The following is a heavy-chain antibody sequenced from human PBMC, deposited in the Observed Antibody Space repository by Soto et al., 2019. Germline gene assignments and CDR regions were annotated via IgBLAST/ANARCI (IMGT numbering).Heavy chain of an antibody. J-gene: IGHJ5*02. CDR3: ARAYYDRSGYAVDP. D-gene: IGHD3-22*01. Sequence: PSETLSLTCTVPGGSVNIGTYYWSWIRQPPGKELEWIGFIHYSGSTNYNHSLKSRVTMSVDTSKNQISLKLSSVTAADTVVYYWARAYYDRSGYAVDPWGQGTLVTVSS. CDR2: IHYSGST. V-gene: IGHV4-61*01. CDR1: GGSVNIGTYY.